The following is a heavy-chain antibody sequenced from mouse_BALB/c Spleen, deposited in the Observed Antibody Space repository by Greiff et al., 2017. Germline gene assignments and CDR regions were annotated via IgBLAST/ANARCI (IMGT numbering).Heavy chain of an antibody. J-gene: IGHJ2*01. CDR1: GFTFSDFY. Sequence: EVQGVESGGGLVQPGGSLRLSCATSGFTFSDFYMEWVRQPPGKRLEWIAASRNKANDYITEYSASVKGRFIVSRDTSQSILYLQMNALRAEDTAIYYCARDAADSSGLDYWGQGTTLTVSA. CDR3: ARDAADSSGLDY. CDR2: SRNKANDYIT. D-gene: IGHD3-2*01. V-gene: IGHV7-1*02.